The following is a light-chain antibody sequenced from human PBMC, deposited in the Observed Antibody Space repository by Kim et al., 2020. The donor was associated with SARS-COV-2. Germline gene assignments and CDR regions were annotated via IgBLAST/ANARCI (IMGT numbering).Light chain of an antibody. CDR1: QSISSW. CDR2: KAS. V-gene: IGKV1-5*03. CDR3: QQYNSYPWT. Sequence: ASVGDRGTITCRASQSISSWLAWYQQKPGKAPKLLIYKASSLESGVPSRSSGSGSGTEFTLTISSLQPDDFATYNCQQYNSYPWTFGQGTKVDIK. J-gene: IGKJ1*01.